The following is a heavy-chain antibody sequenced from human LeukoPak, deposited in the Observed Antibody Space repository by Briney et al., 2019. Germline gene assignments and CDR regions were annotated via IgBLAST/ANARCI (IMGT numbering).Heavy chain of an antibody. D-gene: IGHD1-26*01. CDR3: ARANSGSYYYGMDV. CDR2: ISGSGGST. J-gene: IGHJ6*02. CDR1: GFTFSSYA. V-gene: IGHV3-23*01. Sequence: GGSLRLSCAASGFTFSSYAMSWVRQAPGKGLEWVSAISGSGGSTYYADSVKGRFTISRDNSKNTLYLQMNSLRAEDTAVYYCARANSGSYYYGMDVWGQGTTVTVSS.